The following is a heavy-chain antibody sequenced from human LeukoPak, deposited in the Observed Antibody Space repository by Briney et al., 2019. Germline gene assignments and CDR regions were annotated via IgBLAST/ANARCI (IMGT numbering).Heavy chain of an antibody. V-gene: IGHV3-53*01. J-gene: IGHJ3*02. D-gene: IGHD1-26*01. Sequence: GGSLRLSCAASGFTVSSNYMSWVRQAPGRGLEWVSVIYSGGSTYYADSVKGRFTISRDKSKNTLYLQMNSLRAEDTAVYYCARDESGSHPPDAFDIWGQGTMVTVSS. CDR1: GFTVSSNY. CDR2: IYSGGST. CDR3: ARDESGSHPPDAFDI.